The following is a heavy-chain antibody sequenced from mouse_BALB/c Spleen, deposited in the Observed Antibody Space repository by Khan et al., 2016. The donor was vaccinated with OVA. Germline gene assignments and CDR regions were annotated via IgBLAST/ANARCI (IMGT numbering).Heavy chain of an antibody. D-gene: IGHD2-14*01. CDR3: VRDGADQRNDGGFAY. CDR2: INPSNGYT. J-gene: IGHJ3*01. Sequence: QVQLKQSGAELARPGASVKMSCKASGYTFTSYTIHWIKQRPGQGLEWIGYINPSNGYTNYNQKFKDKATLTTDKSSTTAYMQLSSLTSDDSAVYNWVRDGADQRNDGGFAYGGQGTLVTVSA. V-gene: IGHV1-4*01. CDR1: GYTFTSYT.